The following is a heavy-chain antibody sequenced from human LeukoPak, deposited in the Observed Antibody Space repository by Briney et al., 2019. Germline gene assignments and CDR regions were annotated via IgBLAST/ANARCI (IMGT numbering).Heavy chain of an antibody. J-gene: IGHJ5*02. Sequence: SETLSLTCTVSGGSISSYYWSWIRQPPGKGLEWIGYIYYGGSTNYNPSLKSRVTISVDTSKNQFSLKLSSVTAADTAVYYCARSVSNFDPWGQGTLVTVSS. V-gene: IGHV4-59*01. CDR2: IYYGGST. D-gene: IGHD4/OR15-4a*01. CDR1: GGSISSYY. CDR3: ARSVSNFDP.